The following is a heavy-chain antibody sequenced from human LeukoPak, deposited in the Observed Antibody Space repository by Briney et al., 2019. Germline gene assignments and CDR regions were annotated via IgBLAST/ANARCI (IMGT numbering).Heavy chain of an antibody. Sequence: SETLSLTCTVSGGSISSHYWSWIRQPPGKGLEWIGYIYYSGSTNYNPSLKSRVTISVDTSKNQSSLHLNSVTPEDTAVYYCARRLTQYDCFDPWGQGILVTVSS. CDR2: IYYSGST. V-gene: IGHV4-59*11. D-gene: IGHD2-2*01. CDR3: ARRLTQYDCFDP. J-gene: IGHJ5*02. CDR1: GGSISSHY.